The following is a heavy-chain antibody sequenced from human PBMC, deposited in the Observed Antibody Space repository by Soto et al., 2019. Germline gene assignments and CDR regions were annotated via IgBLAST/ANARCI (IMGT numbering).Heavy chain of an antibody. J-gene: IGHJ4*02. V-gene: IGHV3-73*02. Sequence: EVQLVESGGGLVQPGGSLKVSCAASGFTFSGSAMHWVRQASGKGLEWVGRIRSKANSYATAYAVSVKGRFAISRDDSRNTAYLQMNSLKTEDTAVYYCARGGYDFGSGNPKGRDYWGQGTVVTVSS. CDR1: GFTFSGSA. D-gene: IGHD3-3*01. CDR3: ARGGYDFGSGNPKGRDY. CDR2: IRSKANSYAT.